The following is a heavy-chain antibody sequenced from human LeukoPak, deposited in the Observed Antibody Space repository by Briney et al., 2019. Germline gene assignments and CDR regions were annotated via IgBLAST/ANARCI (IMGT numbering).Heavy chain of an antibody. CDR2: INPNSGGT. J-gene: IGHJ4*02. D-gene: IGHD3-22*01. CDR3: ARALYYYDSSGYYFPVVGDY. CDR1: GYTFTGYY. Sequence: GASVKVSCKAPGYTFTGYYMHWVRQAPGQGLEWMGWINPNSGGTNYAQEFQGRVTMTRDTSISTAYMELSRLRSDDTAVYYCARALYYYDSSGYYFPVVGDYWGQGTLVTVSS. V-gene: IGHV1-2*02.